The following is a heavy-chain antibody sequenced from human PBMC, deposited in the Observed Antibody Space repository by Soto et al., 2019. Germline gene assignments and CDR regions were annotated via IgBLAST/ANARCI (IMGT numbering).Heavy chain of an antibody. CDR2: IWYDGSKK. D-gene: IGHD3-16*01. CDR1: GFTFDDYA. V-gene: IGHV3-33*03. J-gene: IGHJ4*02. CDR3: AKDRVESGLGEIDY. Sequence: VQLVESGGGLVQPGRSLRLSCAASGFTFDDYAMHWVRQAPGKGLEWVAVIWYDGSKKYYADSVKGRFTISRDNSKNTLYLQMNSLRVEDTAIYYCAKDRVESGLGEIDYWGQGTLVTVSS.